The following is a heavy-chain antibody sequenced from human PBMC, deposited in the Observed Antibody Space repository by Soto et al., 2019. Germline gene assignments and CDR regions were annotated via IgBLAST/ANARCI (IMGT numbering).Heavy chain of an antibody. J-gene: IGHJ4*02. Sequence: TSETLSLPCTVSGGSISSYYWSWIRQPPGKGLEWIGYIYYSGSTNYNPSLKSRVTISVDTSKNQFSLKLSSVTAADTAVYYCARDPYRGSYFDYWGQGTLVTVSS. CDR3: ARDPYRGSYFDY. CDR1: GGSISSYY. D-gene: IGHD1-26*01. CDR2: IYYSGST. V-gene: IGHV4-59*01.